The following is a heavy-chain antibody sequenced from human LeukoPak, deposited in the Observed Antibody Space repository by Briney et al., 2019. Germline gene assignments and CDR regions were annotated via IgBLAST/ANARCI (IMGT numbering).Heavy chain of an antibody. D-gene: IGHD6-6*01. V-gene: IGHV3-33*01. CDR3: ARDGEYSSSSDYFDY. CDR1: GFTFSSYG. J-gene: IGHJ4*02. Sequence: GGSLRLSCAASGFTFSSYGMHWVRQAPGKGLEGVAVIWYDGSNKYYADSVKGRFTISRDNSKNTLYLQMNSLRAEDTAVYYCARDGEYSSSSDYFDYWGQGTLVTVSS. CDR2: IWYDGSNK.